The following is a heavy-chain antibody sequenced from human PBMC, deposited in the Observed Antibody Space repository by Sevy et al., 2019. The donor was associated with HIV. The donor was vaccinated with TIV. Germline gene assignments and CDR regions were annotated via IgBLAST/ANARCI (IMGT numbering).Heavy chain of an antibody. CDR2: ISGSGVNT. Sequence: GGSLRLSCAVSGFTFNNYAMSWVRQAPGKGLEWVSGISGSGVNTYYADSGKGRFTVSRDNSKNTLYLQMNSLRAEDTAVYYCAKDYSFGSSSVPLYYFDFWGQGTLVTVSS. CDR3: AKDYSFGSSSVPLYYFDF. CDR1: GFTFNNYA. D-gene: IGHD6-6*01. J-gene: IGHJ4*02. V-gene: IGHV3-23*01.